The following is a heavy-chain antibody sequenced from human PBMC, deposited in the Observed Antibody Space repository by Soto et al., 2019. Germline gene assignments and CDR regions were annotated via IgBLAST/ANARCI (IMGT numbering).Heavy chain of an antibody. CDR2: INYSGST. Sequence: QVQLQQWGAGLLKPSETLSLTCAVYGGSFSGYYWSWIRQPPGKGLEWIGAINYSGSTNYNPSLQSRVTISVDTSEKQLSLKLTSVTAADTAVYYCARGFCTSASCHFFFDHWGQGIVVTVSS. D-gene: IGHD2-2*01. CDR1: GGSFSGYY. V-gene: IGHV4-34*01. CDR3: ARGFCTSASCHFFFDH. J-gene: IGHJ4*02.